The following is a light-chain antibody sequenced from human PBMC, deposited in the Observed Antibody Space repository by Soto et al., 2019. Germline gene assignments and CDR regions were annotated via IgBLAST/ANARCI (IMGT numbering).Light chain of an antibody. Sequence: AIRMTQSPSSFSASTGDRVTITCRASQGISSYLAWYQQKPGKAPKLLIYAASTLQSGVPSRFRGSGSGTDFTLTISCLQSEDFATYYCHQYYSYPYTFGQGTKLEIK. V-gene: IGKV1-8*01. CDR1: QGISSY. CDR2: AAS. CDR3: HQYYSYPYT. J-gene: IGKJ2*01.